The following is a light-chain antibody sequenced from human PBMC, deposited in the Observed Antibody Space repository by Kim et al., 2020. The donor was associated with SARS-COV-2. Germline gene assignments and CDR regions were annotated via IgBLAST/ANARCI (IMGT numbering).Light chain of an antibody. V-gene: IGKV3-15*01. CDR1: QSGSSN. CDR2: GAS. CDR3: QQYNNWPYT. Sequence: SVSRGERATLSCRASQSGSSNLVGYQQKPGQATRLLIQGASTRATGIPARFSGSGSGTAFTLPIRSLQSEDFAVYYCQQYNNWPYTFGQGTKLEI. J-gene: IGKJ2*01.